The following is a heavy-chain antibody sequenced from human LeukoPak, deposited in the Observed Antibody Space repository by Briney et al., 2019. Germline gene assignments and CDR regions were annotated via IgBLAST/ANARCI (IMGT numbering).Heavy chain of an antibody. Sequence: GGSLRVSCAASEFTFSTYWMHWVRQAPGKGLVWVSRINSDGTTTTYADSVKGRFTISRDNAKNTLYLQMNSLRAEDTAVYYCAREGGLAGYSSSWHDAFDIWGQGTMVTVSS. CDR2: INSDGTTT. V-gene: IGHV3-74*01. CDR1: EFTFSTYW. CDR3: AREGGLAGYSSSWHDAFDI. J-gene: IGHJ3*02. D-gene: IGHD6-13*01.